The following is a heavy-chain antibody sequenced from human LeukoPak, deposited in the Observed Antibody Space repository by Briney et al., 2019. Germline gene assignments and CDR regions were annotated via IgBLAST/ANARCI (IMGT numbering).Heavy chain of an antibody. Sequence: GGSLRLSCAASGFPFSSYWMHWVRQAPGKGLVWVSRINSDGSSTSYADSVKGRFTISRDNAKNTLYLQMNSLRAEDTAVYYCARDDDYGDYFFDYWGQGTLVTVSS. CDR1: GFPFSSYW. V-gene: IGHV3-74*01. CDR3: ARDDDYGDYFFDY. D-gene: IGHD4-17*01. J-gene: IGHJ4*02. CDR2: INSDGSST.